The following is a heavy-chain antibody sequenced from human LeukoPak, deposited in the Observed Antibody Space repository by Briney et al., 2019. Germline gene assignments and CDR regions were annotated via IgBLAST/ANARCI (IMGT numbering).Heavy chain of an antibody. V-gene: IGHV1-24*01. J-gene: IGHJ4*02. CDR2: FDPEDGET. CDR1: GYTFTGYY. D-gene: IGHD3-10*01. Sequence: VASVKVSCKASGYTFTGYYMHWVRQAPGKGLEWMGGFDPEDGETIYAQKFQGRVTMTEDTSTDTAYMELSSLRSEDTAVYYCATTMVRGVITWYYFDYWGQGTLVTVSS. CDR3: ATTMVRGVITWYYFDY.